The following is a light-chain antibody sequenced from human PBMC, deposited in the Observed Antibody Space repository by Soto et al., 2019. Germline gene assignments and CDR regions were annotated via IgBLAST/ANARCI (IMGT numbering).Light chain of an antibody. CDR3: QQCNSNPP. CDR1: QCISNY. V-gene: IGKV1-16*02. Sequence: DIQMTQSPSSLSASVGDRVTITCRAIQCISNYLAWFQQKPVKAPNSLIYAASSLKSGVPSKFRGSGSGTDFPLPISRLQPEEFATYYCQQCNSNPPFGQGTQLEIK. J-gene: IGKJ5*01. CDR2: AAS.